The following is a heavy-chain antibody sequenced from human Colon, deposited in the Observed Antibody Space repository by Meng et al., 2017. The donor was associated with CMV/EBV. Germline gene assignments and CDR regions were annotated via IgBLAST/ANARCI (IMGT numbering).Heavy chain of an antibody. Sequence: SCEASGYTFTAHYMHWGRQAPGQGLEWMGRINPNSGATDYAQKFQGRITMARDTSISTIYMEVSRLTSDDTGIYYCTRKFDGYYDYWGQGTLVTVSS. J-gene: IGHJ4*02. CDR1: GYTFTAHY. CDR3: TRKFDGYYDY. D-gene: IGHD3-22*01. V-gene: IGHV1-2*05. CDR2: INPNSGAT.